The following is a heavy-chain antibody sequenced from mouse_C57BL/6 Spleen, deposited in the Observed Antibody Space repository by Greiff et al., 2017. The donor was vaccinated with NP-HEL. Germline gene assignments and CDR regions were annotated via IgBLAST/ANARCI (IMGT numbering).Heavy chain of an antibody. CDR3: AREATVVAPSYAMDY. D-gene: IGHD1-1*01. J-gene: IGHJ4*01. Sequence: EVQLMESGGGLVKPGGSLKLSCAASGFTFSDYGMHWVRQAPEKGLEWVAYISSGSSTIYYADTVKGRFTISRDNAKNTLFLQMTSLRSEDTAMYYCAREATVVAPSYAMDYWGQGTSVTVSS. CDR1: GFTFSDYG. V-gene: IGHV5-17*01. CDR2: ISSGSSTI.